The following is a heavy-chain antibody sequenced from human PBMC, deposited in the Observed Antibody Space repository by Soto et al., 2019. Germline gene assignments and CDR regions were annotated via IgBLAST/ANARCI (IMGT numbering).Heavy chain of an antibody. V-gene: IGHV4-59*01. D-gene: IGHD1-26*01. CDR2: IYYSGST. CDR3: ARDYPEVGATNGWFDP. J-gene: IGHJ5*02. CDR1: GGSISSYY. Sequence: SETLSLTCTVAGGSISSYYWSWIRQPPGKGLEWIGYIYYSGSTNYNPSLKSRVTISVDTSKNQFSLKLSSVTAADTAVYYCARDYPEVGATNGWFDPWGQGTLVTVSS.